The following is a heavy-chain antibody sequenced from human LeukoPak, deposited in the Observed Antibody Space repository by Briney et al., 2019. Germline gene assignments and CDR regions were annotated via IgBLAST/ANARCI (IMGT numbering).Heavy chain of an antibody. Sequence: PSQTLSLTCAISGDSVSSNSATWNWTRQSPSRGLEWLGRTYYRSTWYNDYAVSVSGRITVNPDTSKNQFSLHLNSVTPEDTAVYYCARRLTQYDCFDPWGQGILVTVSS. CDR3: ARRLTQYDCFDP. D-gene: IGHD2-2*01. J-gene: IGHJ5*02. V-gene: IGHV6-1*01. CDR1: GDSVSSNSAT. CDR2: TYYRSTWYN.